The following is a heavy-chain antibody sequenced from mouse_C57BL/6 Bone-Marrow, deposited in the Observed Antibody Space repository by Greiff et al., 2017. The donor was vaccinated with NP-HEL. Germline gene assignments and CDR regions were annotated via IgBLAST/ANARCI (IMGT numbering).Heavy chain of an antibody. CDR1: GFTFSSYA. D-gene: IGHD1-1*01. V-gene: IGHV5-4*03. CDR3: ARGNYGSSWYFDV. CDR2: ISDGGSYT. Sequence: DVMLVESGGGLVKPGGSLKLSCAAFGFTFSSYAMSWVRQTPEKRLEWVATISDGGSYTYYPDNVKGRFTISRDNAKNNLYLQMSHLKSEDTAMYYCARGNYGSSWYFDVWGTGTTVTVSS. J-gene: IGHJ1*03.